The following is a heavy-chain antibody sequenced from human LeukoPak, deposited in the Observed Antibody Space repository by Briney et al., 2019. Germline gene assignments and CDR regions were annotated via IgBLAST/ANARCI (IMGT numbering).Heavy chain of an antibody. Sequence: SETLSLTCTVSGGSISSYYWSWIRQPPGKGLEWIGYIYYSGSTNYNPSLKSRVTISVDTSKNQFSLKLSSVTAADTAVYYCARGRLRLGELYPYYFDYWGQGTWSPSPQ. CDR1: GGSISSYY. D-gene: IGHD3-16*01. CDR2: IYYSGST. V-gene: IGHV4-59*01. CDR3: ARGRLRLGELYPYYFDY. J-gene: IGHJ4*02.